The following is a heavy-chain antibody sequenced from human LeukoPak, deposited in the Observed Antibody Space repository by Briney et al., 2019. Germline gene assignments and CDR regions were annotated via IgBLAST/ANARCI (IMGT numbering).Heavy chain of an antibody. J-gene: IGHJ6*02. D-gene: IGHD3-16*01. Sequence: GGSLRLSCAASGFTLSNAWMSWVRQAPGKGLEWVGRIKRKTDGGTTDYAAPVKGRFTISRDDSKNTLYLQMNSLKTEDTAVYYCTTVPWGDYYYYGMDVWGQGTTVTVSS. CDR3: TTVPWGDYYYYGMDV. V-gene: IGHV3-15*01. CDR2: IKRKTDGGTT. CDR1: GFTLSNAW.